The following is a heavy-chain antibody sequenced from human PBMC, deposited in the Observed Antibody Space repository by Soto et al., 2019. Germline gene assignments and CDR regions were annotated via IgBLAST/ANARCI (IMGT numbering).Heavy chain of an antibody. J-gene: IGHJ5*02. CDR2: IYYSGHT. V-gene: IGHV4-31*03. CDR3: ARLGGYYQSLDT. D-gene: IGHD3-22*01. Sequence: SSETLSLTCTVSGGSISSGGYYWSWIRQHPGKGLEWIGYIYYSGHTYYNPSLKSRVTISVDTSMNQISLKLSSVTAADTAFYYCARLGGYYQSLDTWGQGTLVTVSS. CDR1: GGSISSGGYY.